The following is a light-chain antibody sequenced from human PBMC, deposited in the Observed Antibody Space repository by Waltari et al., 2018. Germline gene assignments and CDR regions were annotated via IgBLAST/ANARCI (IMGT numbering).Light chain of an antibody. CDR1: QNVTSK. Sequence: EVVMTQSPATLSVSPGERVTLSCRASQNVTSKLAWYQEKPGQPPRRLIYGASFRAAGIPARFSGSGSGAEFTLAISSLQSEDFAVYYCQQYYTWPPVTFGQGTKLE. J-gene: IGKJ2*01. CDR2: GAS. V-gene: IGKV3-15*01. CDR3: QQYYTWPPVT.